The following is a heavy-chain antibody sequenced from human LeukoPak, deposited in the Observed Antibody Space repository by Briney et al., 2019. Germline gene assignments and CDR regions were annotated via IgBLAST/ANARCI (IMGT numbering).Heavy chain of an antibody. V-gene: IGHV3-74*01. J-gene: IGHJ4*02. CDR2: INRDGSSA. CDR1: GFTLSSYW. CDR3: AKEVPQLERPIFDY. Sequence: GGSLRLSCAASGFTLSSYWMHWVRQAPGKGLVWVSRINRDGSSANYADSVRGRFTISRDNAKNTLYLQMDSLRAEDTAVYYCAKEVPQLERPIFDYWGQGTLVTVSS. D-gene: IGHD1-1*01.